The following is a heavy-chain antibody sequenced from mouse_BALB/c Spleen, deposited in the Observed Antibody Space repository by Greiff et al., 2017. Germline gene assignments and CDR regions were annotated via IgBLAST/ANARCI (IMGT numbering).Heavy chain of an antibody. D-gene: IGHD2-14*01. CDR3: ARSGYYRYDDGFDY. J-gene: IGHJ2*01. CDR2: ISYSGST. Sequence: EVKLVESGPSLVKPSQTLSLTCSVTGDSITSGYWNWIRKFPGNKLEYMGYISYSGSTYYNPSLKSRISITRDTSKNQYYLQLNSVTTEDTATYYCARSGYYRYDDGFDYWGQGTTLTVSS. CDR1: GDSITSGY. V-gene: IGHV3-8*02.